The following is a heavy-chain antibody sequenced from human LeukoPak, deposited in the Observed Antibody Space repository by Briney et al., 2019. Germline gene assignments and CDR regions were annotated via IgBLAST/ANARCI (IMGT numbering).Heavy chain of an antibody. D-gene: IGHD3-3*01. J-gene: IGHJ6*03. CDR2: MSGSGGTT. V-gene: IGHV3-23*01. CDR1: GFTFNNFA. CDR3: AKRNEINTIFGVVINFMDV. Sequence: GGSLRLSCAASGFTFNNFAISWVRQAPGKGLEWVSAMSGSGGTTVYADPVKGRFTISRDISKNTLYLQMNSLRAEDTAIYYCAKRNEINTIFGVVINFMDVWGKGTTVTVSS.